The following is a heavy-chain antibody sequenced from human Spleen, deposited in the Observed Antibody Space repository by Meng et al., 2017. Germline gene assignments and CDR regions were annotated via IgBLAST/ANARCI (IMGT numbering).Heavy chain of an antibody. V-gene: IGHV1-2*02. CDR3: ARVKGGGSYDILTGSGAFDI. CDR1: GYTFTGYY. D-gene: IGHD3-9*01. J-gene: IGHJ3*02. Sequence: ASVKVSCKASGYTFTGYYMHWVRQAPGQGLEWMGWINPNSGGTNYAQKFQGRVTMTRDTSISTAYMELSRLRSDDTAVYYCARVKGGGSYDILTGSGAFDIWGQGTMVTVSS. CDR2: INPNSGGT.